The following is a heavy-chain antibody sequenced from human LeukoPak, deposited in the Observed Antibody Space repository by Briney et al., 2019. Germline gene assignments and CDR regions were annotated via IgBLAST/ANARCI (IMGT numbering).Heavy chain of an antibody. V-gene: IGHV3-23*01. CDR3: AKEGILTGYYVPRREFDP. CDR2: ISGSGGST. D-gene: IGHD3-9*01. CDR1: GFTFSSYA. Sequence: GGSLRLSCAASGFTFSSYAMSWVRQAPGKGLEWVSAISGSGGSTYYADSVKGRFTISRDNSKNTLYLQMNSLRAEDTAVYYCAKEGILTGYYVPRREFDPWGQGTLVTVSS. J-gene: IGHJ5*02.